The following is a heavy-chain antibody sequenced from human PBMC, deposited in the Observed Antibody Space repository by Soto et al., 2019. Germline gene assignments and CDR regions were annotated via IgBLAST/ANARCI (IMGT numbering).Heavy chain of an antibody. Sequence: PSQTLSLTCAISGDSVSSNSAAWNWIRQSPSRGLEWLGRTYYRSKWYNDYAVSVKSRITINPDTSKNQFSLQLNSVTPEDTAVYYCARDRXYSSTWPTRDYYYGMDVWGQGTTVTVSS. J-gene: IGHJ6*02. D-gene: IGHD6-13*01. CDR2: TYYRSKWYN. V-gene: IGHV6-1*01. CDR1: GDSVSSNSAA. CDR3: ARDRXYSSTWPTRDYYYGMDV.